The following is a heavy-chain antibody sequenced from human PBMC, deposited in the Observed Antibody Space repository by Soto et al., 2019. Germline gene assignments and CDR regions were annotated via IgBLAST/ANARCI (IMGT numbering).Heavy chain of an antibody. D-gene: IGHD3-16*01. CDR1: GGSISSGRNF. V-gene: IGHV4-31*03. Sequence: QVQLQESGPGLVKPSQTLSLTCTVSGGSISSGRNFWSWIRQHPGKGLEWIGYIYSSGSTSYNPSPKSRSIISLGTSQNKFSLRLSSVTAADPAVYFCARGGEFVMGLYFGMDVWGQGTTVIVSS. CDR3: ARGGEFVMGLYFGMDV. J-gene: IGHJ6*02. CDR2: IYSSGST.